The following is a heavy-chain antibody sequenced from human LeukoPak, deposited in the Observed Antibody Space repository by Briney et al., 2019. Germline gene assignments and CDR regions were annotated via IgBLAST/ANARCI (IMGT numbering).Heavy chain of an antibody. D-gene: IGHD6-19*01. CDR1: GYTFTHHS. CDR3: ARDPSNSSGRYEYFDY. CDR2: ISAYNGDT. V-gene: IGHV1-18*01. Sequence: ASVKVSFKSSGYTFTHHSISWVRQAPGQGLEWMGWISAYNGDTNYAQKFRGRVTMTTDTSTTTAYMELRSLRSDDTAVYYCARDPSNSSGRYEYFDYWGQGTLVTVSS. J-gene: IGHJ4*02.